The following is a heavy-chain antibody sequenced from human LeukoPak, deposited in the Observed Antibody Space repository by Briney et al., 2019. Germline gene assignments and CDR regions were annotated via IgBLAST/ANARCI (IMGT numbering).Heavy chain of an antibody. CDR1: GLTFSSYA. D-gene: IGHD3-10*01. V-gene: IGHV3-30-3*01. Sequence: GGSLRLSCAASGLTFSSYAMHWVRQAPGKGLEWVAVISYDGSNKYYADSVKGRFTISRDNSKNTLYLQMNSLRAEDTAVYYCASFTILDYWGQGTLVTVSS. J-gene: IGHJ4*02. CDR3: ASFTILDY. CDR2: ISYDGSNK.